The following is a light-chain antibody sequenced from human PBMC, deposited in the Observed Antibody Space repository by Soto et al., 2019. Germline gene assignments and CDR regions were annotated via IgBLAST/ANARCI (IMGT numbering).Light chain of an antibody. CDR1: QGISTY. CDR3: QQNYSATWT. V-gene: IGKV1-39*01. J-gene: IGKJ1*01. Sequence: DIHMTQSPSSLSASVGDRLTITCRASQGISTYLNWYQEKPGKAPKLLIYAAFTLQSGVPSRFSGSGSETDLTLTISSLQPEDFATYSCQQNYSATWTFGQGTKVHI. CDR2: AAF.